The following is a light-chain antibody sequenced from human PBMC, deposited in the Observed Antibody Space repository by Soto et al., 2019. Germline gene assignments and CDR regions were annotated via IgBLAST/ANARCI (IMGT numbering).Light chain of an antibody. Sequence: EIVFTQSPGTLSLSPGERATLSCRASQSVSSSYLAWYQHKPGQAPRLLIYGASSRATGIPDRFSGSGSGTDFTLTINRLEPEDFAVYYCEQYDKSITFGGGTKVDIK. CDR1: QSVSSSY. J-gene: IGKJ4*01. CDR3: EQYDKSIT. V-gene: IGKV3-20*01. CDR2: GAS.